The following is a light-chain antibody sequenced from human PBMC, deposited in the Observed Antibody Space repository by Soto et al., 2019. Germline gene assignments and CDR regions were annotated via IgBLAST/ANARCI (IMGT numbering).Light chain of an antibody. Sequence: QSALTQPASLSGSPGQSIAISCTGTSSDVGGYDYVSWYQQHPDKAPKLMFYEVTKRPSWVSNRFSGSKSGNTASLTISGLKPEDEADYYCSSHTSGSTRVFGSGTKVTVL. CDR2: EVT. V-gene: IGLV2-14*01. CDR3: SSHTSGSTRV. CDR1: SSDVGGYDY. J-gene: IGLJ1*01.